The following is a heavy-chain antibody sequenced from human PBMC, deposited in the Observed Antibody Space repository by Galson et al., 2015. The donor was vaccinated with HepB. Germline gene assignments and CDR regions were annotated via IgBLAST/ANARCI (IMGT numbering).Heavy chain of an antibody. Sequence: SLRLSCAASGFIFSDYVFHWVRQAPGKGLEWLTVISYDGTNTYYADSVKGRFTISRDNSNNTLYLQMDSMTPDDTATYYCARETGSGRGRGGYWGQGTLVTVSS. J-gene: IGHJ4*02. D-gene: IGHD3-10*01. CDR2: ISYDGTNT. CDR1: GFIFSDYV. V-gene: IGHV3-30*04. CDR3: ARETGSGRGRGGY.